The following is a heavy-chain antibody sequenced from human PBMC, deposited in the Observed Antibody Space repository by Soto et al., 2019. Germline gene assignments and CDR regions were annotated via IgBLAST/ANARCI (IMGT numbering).Heavy chain of an antibody. D-gene: IGHD4-17*01. V-gene: IGHV1-8*01. CDR2: MNPNSGNT. J-gene: IGHJ6*02. Sequence: ASVKVSCKASGYTFTSYDINWVRQATGQGLEWMGWMNPNSGNTGYAQKFQGRVTMTRNTSISTAYMELSSLRSGDTAVYYCARYDYSVFYYYYGMDVWGQGTTVTVSS. CDR3: ARYDYSVFYYYYGMDV. CDR1: GYTFTSYD.